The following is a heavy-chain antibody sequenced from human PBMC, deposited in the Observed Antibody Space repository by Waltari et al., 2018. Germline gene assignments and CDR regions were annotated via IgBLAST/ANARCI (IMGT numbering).Heavy chain of an antibody. D-gene: IGHD3-3*01. J-gene: IGHJ3*01. Sequence: QLQLQESGPGLLKPSATLSLTCTVSGGSISSSSYSWGWIRQPPGKGLEWIADLYYTGTPYYNPSLKSRVTISVDTSRNQFSLKLSSVTAADTAVYFCARRSGYYDLWGQGTMVTVSS. V-gene: IGHV4-39*07. CDR3: ARRSGYYDL. CDR2: LYYTGTP. CDR1: GGSISSSSYS.